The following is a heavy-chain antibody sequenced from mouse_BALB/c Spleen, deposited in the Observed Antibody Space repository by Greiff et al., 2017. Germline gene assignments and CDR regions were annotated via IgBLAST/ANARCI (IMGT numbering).Heavy chain of an antibody. CDR3: ARWDYRYDDAMDY. J-gene: IGHJ4*01. CDR2: INPYNGGT. D-gene: IGHD2-14*01. CDR1: GYSFTGYT. Sequence: VQLQQSGPELVKPGASMKISCKASGYSFTGYTMNWVRQSHGKNLEWIGLINPYNGGTSYNQKFKGKATLTVDKSSSTAYMELLSLTSEDSAVYYCARWDYRYDDAMDYWGQGTSVTVSS. V-gene: IGHV1-18*01.